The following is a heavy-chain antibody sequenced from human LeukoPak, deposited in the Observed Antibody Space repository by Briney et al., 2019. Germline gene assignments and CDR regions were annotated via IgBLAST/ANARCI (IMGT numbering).Heavy chain of an antibody. Sequence: GGSLRLSCAASGFTFSSYDMSWVRQAPGKGLEWVSGISGSGDSTYYADSVKGRFTISRDNSKNTLYLQMNSLRAEDTGVYYCAKDRSCTNGVCHGEFDYWGQGTLVTVSS. CDR3: AKDRSCTNGVCHGEFDY. J-gene: IGHJ4*02. CDR1: GFTFSSYD. CDR2: ISGSGDST. V-gene: IGHV3-23*01. D-gene: IGHD2-8*01.